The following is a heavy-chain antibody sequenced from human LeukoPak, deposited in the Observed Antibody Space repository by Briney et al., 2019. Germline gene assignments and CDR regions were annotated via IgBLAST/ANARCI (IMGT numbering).Heavy chain of an antibody. Sequence: GGSPRLSCAASGFTFSSYWMSWVRQAPGKGLEWVANIKQDGSEKYYVDSVKGRFTISRDNAKNSLYLQMNSLRAEDTAVYYCARDLVVGDYGDIGYWGQGTLVTVSS. CDR3: ARDLVVGDYGDIGY. CDR1: GFTFSSYW. J-gene: IGHJ4*02. CDR2: IKQDGSEK. V-gene: IGHV3-7*01. D-gene: IGHD4-17*01.